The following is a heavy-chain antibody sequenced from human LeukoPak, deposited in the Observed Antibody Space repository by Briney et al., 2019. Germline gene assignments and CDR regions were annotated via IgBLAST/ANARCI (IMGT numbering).Heavy chain of an antibody. V-gene: IGHV1-3*03. CDR2: INAGSGNT. Sequence: ASVKVSCKASGYTFTSYTIHWVRQAPGQRLEWMGWINAGSGNTKYSQEFQDRVTITRDTSASTAYMELSSLTSEDTAVYYCARTPPGGLIDYWGQGTLVTVSS. CDR3: ARTPPGGLIDY. J-gene: IGHJ4*02. D-gene: IGHD3-10*01. CDR1: GYTFTSYT.